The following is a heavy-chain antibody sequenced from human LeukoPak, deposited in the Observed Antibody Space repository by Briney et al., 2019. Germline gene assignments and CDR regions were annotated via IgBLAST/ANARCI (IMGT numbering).Heavy chain of an antibody. CDR2: IIPIFGTA. V-gene: IGHV1-69*06. CDR3: ARLRYFSVKYAFDI. J-gene: IGHJ3*02. D-gene: IGHD3-9*01. Sequence: SVKVSCKASGGTFSSYAISWVRQAPGQGLEWMGGIIPIFGTADYAQKFQGRVTITADKSTSTAYMELSSLRSEDTAVYYCARLRYFSVKYAFDIWGQGTMVTVSS. CDR1: GGTFSSYA.